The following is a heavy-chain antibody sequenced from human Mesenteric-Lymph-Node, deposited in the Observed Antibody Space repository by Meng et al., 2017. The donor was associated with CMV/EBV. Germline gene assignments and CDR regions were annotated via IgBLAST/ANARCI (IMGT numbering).Heavy chain of an antibody. D-gene: IGHD2-2*01. Sequence: GESLKISCAASGFTFSSYGMHWVRQAPGKGLEWVAVIWYDGSNKYYADSVKGRFTISRDNSKNTLYLQMNSLRAEDTAVYYCAKDIHLRVVPAAIGNYYYYGMDVWGQGTTVTVSS. CDR1: GFTFSSYG. V-gene: IGHV3-33*06. CDR3: AKDIHLRVVPAAIGNYYYYGMDV. J-gene: IGHJ6*02. CDR2: IWYDGSNK.